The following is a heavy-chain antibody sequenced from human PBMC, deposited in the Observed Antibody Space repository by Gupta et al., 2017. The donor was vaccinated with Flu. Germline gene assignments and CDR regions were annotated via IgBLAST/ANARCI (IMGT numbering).Heavy chain of an antibody. CDR3: AEDRRRYSYAYGMDV. V-gene: IGHV3-30*18. J-gene: IGHJ6*02. D-gene: IGHD5-18*01. CDR1: GFSFSTYG. CDR2: ISYDGSSK. Sequence: QVQLVESGGGVVKPGRSLRLSCAVSGFSFSTYGMHLVRQAPGKGLEWVAVISYDGSSKYYADAVKGRFTISRDNSKDTLYLQMNSLRTEDTAVYYCAEDRRRYSYAYGMDVWGQGTTVTVS.